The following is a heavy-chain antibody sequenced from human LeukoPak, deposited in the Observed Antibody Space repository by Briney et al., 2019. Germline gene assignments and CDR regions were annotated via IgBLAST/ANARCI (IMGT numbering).Heavy chain of an antibody. CDR2: ISSSGSTI. CDR1: GFTFSDYY. CDR3: AKDIEWELLGYFQH. Sequence: PGGSLRLSCAASGFTFSDYYMSWIRQAPGKGLEWVSYISSSGSTIYYADSVKGRFTISRDNAKNSLYLQMNSLRAEDTAVYYCAKDIEWELLGYFQHWGQGTLVTVSS. D-gene: IGHD1-26*01. V-gene: IGHV3-11*01. J-gene: IGHJ1*01.